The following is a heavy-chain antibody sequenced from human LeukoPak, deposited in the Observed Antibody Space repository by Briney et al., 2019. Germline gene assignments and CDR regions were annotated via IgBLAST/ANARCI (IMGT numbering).Heavy chain of an antibody. D-gene: IGHD3-22*01. CDR3: ATGGYYDSSGYFHDAFVI. CDR2: FDPEDGET. Sequence: ASVTVSCKVSGYTLTELSMHWVRHAPGKGLEWMGGFDPEDGETIYAQKFQGRVTMTEDTSTDTAYMELCSLRSEASAVYSCATGGYYDSSGYFHDAFVIWGQGKMVTVSS. CDR1: GYTLTELS. J-gene: IGHJ3*02. V-gene: IGHV1-24*01.